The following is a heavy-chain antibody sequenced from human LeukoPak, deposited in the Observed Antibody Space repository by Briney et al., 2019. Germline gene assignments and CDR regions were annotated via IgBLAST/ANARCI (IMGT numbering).Heavy chain of an antibody. D-gene: IGHD1-1*01. J-gene: IGHJ6*02. CDR2: IWYDGSNK. CDR3: ARDRGYAMDV. CDR1: GFTFSSYG. V-gene: IGHV3-33*01. Sequence: GRSLRLSCAASGFTFSSYGMHWVRQSPGKGLEWVAVIWYDGSNKYYAESVKGRFTISRDNSKNTLYLQMNSLRAEDTAVYYCARDRGYAMDVWGQGTTVTVSS.